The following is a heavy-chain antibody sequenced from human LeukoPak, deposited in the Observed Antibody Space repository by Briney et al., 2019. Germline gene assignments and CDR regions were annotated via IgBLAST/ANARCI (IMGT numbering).Heavy chain of an antibody. Sequence: SETLSLTCAVYGGSLSDYFWTWIHQPPGKGLEWIGETNHSGSTNYNPSLKSRVTISVDTSKDQFSLKLSSVTAADTAVYYCARHRRGGSGSYYTNYYYYYMDVWGKGTTVTISS. V-gene: IGHV4-34*01. CDR2: TNHSGST. CDR1: GGSLSDYF. CDR3: ARHRRGGSGSYYTNYYYYYMDV. D-gene: IGHD3-10*01. J-gene: IGHJ6*03.